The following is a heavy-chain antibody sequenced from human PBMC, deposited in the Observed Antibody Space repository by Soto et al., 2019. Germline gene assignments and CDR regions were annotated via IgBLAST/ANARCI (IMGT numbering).Heavy chain of an antibody. CDR3: ARGGGVGVAGSAAFDM. CDR2: INPATGAA. CDR1: GYPVTAYY. J-gene: IGHJ3*02. D-gene: IGHD3-3*01. Sequence: QLHLVQSGAVVKKPGASVTVSCSASGYPVTAYYMHWVRQAPGRGLEWMGGINPATGAAKYTQTFQGRVTKTRDTATRTVFMGPSGPTSKDTAVFYCARGGGVGVAGSAAFDMWGQGTLVTVSS. V-gene: IGHV1-2*02.